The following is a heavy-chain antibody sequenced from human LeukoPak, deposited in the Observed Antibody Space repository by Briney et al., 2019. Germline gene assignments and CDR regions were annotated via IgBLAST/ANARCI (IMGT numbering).Heavy chain of an antibody. CDR3: ARDSSYTVTTYEGFDY. J-gene: IGHJ4*02. Sequence: PGGSLRLSCAASGLSFSSFWMSWVRQAPGKGLEWVANIKQDGSDRYSVDSVRGRFTISRDNAKNSLYLQMNSLRAEDTAIYYCARDSSYTVTTYEGFDYWGQGSLVTVSS. CDR1: GLSFSSFW. V-gene: IGHV3-7*01. CDR2: IKQDGSDR. D-gene: IGHD4-11*01.